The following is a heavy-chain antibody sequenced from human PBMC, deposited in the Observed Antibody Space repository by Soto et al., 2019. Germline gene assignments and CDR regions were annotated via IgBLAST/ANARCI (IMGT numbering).Heavy chain of an antibody. D-gene: IGHD2-2*01. CDR2: IFPGDSDT. CDR1: RDSFTGYW. Sequence: GESLKISCKGSRDSFTGYWIGWVRQMPGKGLEWMGLIFPGDSDTRYSPSFQGQVTLSVDKSISTAYLQWSSLRASDTAMYYCARLRGSYPLPDSWGQGTLVTVSS. CDR3: ARLRGSYPLPDS. J-gene: IGHJ5*01. V-gene: IGHV5-51*01.